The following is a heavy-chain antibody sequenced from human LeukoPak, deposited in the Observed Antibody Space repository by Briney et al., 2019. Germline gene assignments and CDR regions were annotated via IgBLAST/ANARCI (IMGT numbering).Heavy chain of an antibody. D-gene: IGHD3-10*01. CDR2: ISYDGSNK. J-gene: IGHJ4*02. Sequence: GGSLRLSCAASGFTLSNYGMHWVRQAPGKGLEWVAVISYDGSNKYYADSVKGRFTISRDNSKNTLYLQMNSLRAEDTAVYYCAKWAYYGSGSYYDYWGQGTLVTVSS. CDR1: GFTLSNYG. V-gene: IGHV3-30*18. CDR3: AKWAYYGSGSYYDY.